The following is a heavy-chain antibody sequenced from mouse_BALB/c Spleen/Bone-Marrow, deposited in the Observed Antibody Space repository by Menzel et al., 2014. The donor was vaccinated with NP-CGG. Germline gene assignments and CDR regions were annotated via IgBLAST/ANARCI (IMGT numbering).Heavy chain of an antibody. CDR1: GCTFTSYW. J-gene: IGHJ2*01. CDR3: ARINGYDY. D-gene: IGHD2-2*01. CDR2: IDPSTGRT. V-gene: IGHV1S81*02. Sequence: VQLQQSGAELVKPGASVKLSCKASGCTFTSYWMHWVKQRPGQGLEWIGEIDPSTGRTDYNKKFKSQATLTVDKSSSTAYMHLSSLTSEDSAVYYCARINGYDYWGQGTTLTVSS.